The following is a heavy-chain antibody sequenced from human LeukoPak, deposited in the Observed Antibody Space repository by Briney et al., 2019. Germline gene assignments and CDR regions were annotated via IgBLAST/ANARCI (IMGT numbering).Heavy chain of an antibody. CDR3: ATTSSGWKFDY. CDR1: GGTFSSYA. Sequence: ASVKVSCKASGGTFSSYAISWVRQAPGQGLEWMGRIIPILGIANYAQKFQGRVTITADKSTSTAYMELSSLRSEDTAVYYCATTSSGWKFDYWGQGTLVTVFS. J-gene: IGHJ4*02. V-gene: IGHV1-69*04. D-gene: IGHD6-19*01. CDR2: IIPILGIA.